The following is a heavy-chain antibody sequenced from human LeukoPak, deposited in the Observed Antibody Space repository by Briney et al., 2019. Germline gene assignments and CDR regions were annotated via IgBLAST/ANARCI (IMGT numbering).Heavy chain of an antibody. J-gene: IGHJ4*02. CDR3: AKEYDSGGYGANFDY. CDR1: GLTGSHNY. Sequence: GGSLRLSCAASGLTGSHNYVSWVRQAPGKGLEWVSAIHTSGDTCYADSVKGRFTISRDNSRNTMYLQMDSLRAEDTAVYYCAKEYDSGGYGANFDYWGQGTLVTVSS. V-gene: IGHV3-66*03. CDR2: IHTSGDT. D-gene: IGHD3-10*01.